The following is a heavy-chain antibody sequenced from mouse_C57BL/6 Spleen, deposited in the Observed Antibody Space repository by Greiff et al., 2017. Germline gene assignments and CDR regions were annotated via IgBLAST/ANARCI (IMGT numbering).Heavy chain of an antibody. V-gene: IGHV1-26*01. D-gene: IGHD2-3*01. Sequence: EVQLQQSGPELVKPGASVKISCKASGYTFTDYYMNWVKQSHGKSLEWIGDINPNNGGTSYNQKFKGKATLTVDKSSSTAYMELRSLTSEDSADYYCARNDGNYRYAMDYWGQGTSVTVSS. J-gene: IGHJ4*01. CDR3: ARNDGNYRYAMDY. CDR1: GYTFTDYY. CDR2: INPNNGGT.